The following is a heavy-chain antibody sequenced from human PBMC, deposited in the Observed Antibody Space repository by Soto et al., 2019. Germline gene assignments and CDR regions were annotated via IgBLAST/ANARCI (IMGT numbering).Heavy chain of an antibody. V-gene: IGHV1-46*01. Sequence: ASVKVSCKASGYTFTSYYMNWVRQAPGQGLEWLGIINPSGGYTTYAQRFQGRVTMTRDTSTSTVYMELSSLRSEDTAVYYCATFPITIFGVVNGMDVWGQGTTVTVSS. CDR1: GYTFTSYY. CDR3: ATFPITIFGVVNGMDV. D-gene: IGHD3-3*01. CDR2: INPSGGYT. J-gene: IGHJ6*02.